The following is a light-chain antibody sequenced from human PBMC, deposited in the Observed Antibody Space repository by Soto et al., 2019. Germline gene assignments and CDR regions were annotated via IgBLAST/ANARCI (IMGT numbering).Light chain of an antibody. J-gene: IGKJ5*01. Sequence: IQTTQFSSGLFPPVGQRVTITCRASQSINTYLNWFQQKPGKAPKLLLYAASNLQSGVPTRFSGSGSGTEFTLTISSLQPEDFATYFCQQLNSYPFTFGQGTRLEIK. CDR3: QQLNSYPFT. V-gene: IGKV1-9*01. CDR2: AAS. CDR1: QSINTY.